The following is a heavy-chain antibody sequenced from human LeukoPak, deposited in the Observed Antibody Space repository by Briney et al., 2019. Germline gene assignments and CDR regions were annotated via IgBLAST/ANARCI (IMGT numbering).Heavy chain of an antibody. CDR1: GGSISYHS. D-gene: IGHD3-9*01. V-gene: IGHV4-4*09. CDR3: ARHDPGVTGYYMSIFDY. Sequence: SETLSLTCTVSGGSISYHSWSWIRQPPGKGLEWIGYIYTSGSTNYNPSLKSRVTISVDTSKNQFSLKLSSVTAADTAVYYCARHDPGVTGYYMSIFDYWGQGTLVTVSS. CDR2: IYTSGST. J-gene: IGHJ4*02.